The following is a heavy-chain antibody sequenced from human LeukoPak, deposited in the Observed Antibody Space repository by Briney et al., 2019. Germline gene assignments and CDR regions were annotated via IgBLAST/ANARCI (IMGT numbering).Heavy chain of an antibody. Sequence: SETLSLTCTVSGGSISSSSYYWGWIRQPPGKGLEWIGSIYYSGSTYYNPSLKSRVTISVDTSKNQFSLKLSSVTAADTAVYYCARVITMVRGVILRFDYWGQGTLVTVSS. CDR2: IYYSGST. CDR3: ARVITMVRGVILRFDY. V-gene: IGHV4-39*07. D-gene: IGHD3-10*01. J-gene: IGHJ4*02. CDR1: GGSISSSSYY.